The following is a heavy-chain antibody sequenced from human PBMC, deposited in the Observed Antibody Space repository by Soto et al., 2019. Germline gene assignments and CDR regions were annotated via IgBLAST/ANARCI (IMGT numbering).Heavy chain of an antibody. Sequence: SETLSLTCTVSGCSVRSGIYYWSWIRQPPGKGLEWIGYIYYSGSTNYNPSLKSRVTISVDTSKNQFSLKLSSVTAADTAVYYCARDSDYDILTGYPSWGQGTLVTVSS. CDR2: IYYSGST. D-gene: IGHD3-9*01. V-gene: IGHV4-61*01. J-gene: IGHJ5*02. CDR3: ARDSDYDILTGYPS. CDR1: GCSVRSGIYY.